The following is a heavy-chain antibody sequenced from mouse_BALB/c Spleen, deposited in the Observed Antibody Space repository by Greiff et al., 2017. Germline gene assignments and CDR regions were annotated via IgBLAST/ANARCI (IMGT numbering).Heavy chain of an antibody. J-gene: IGHJ2*01. D-gene: IGHD2-1*01. CDR2: IYPGNSDT. CDR3: TIPYGNSYYFDY. CDR1: GYSFTSYW. V-gene: IGHV1-5*01. Sequence: EGQLQQSGTVLARPGASVKMSCKASGYSFTSYWMHWVKQRPGQGLEWIGAIYPGNSDTSYNQKFKGRAKLTAVTSASTAYMELSSLTNEDSAVYYCTIPYGNSYYFDYWGQGTTLTVSS.